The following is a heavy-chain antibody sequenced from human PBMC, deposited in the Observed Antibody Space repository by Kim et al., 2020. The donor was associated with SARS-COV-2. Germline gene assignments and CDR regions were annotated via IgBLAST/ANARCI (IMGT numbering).Heavy chain of an antibody. Sequence: GGSLRLSCAASGFTFSSYGMHWVRQAPGKGLEWVAVISYDGSNKYYADSVKGRFTISRDNSKNTLYLQMNSLRAEDTAVYYCAKDVLGYGDQNWFDPWGQGTLVTVSS. CDR3: AKDVLGYGDQNWFDP. CDR2: ISYDGSNK. V-gene: IGHV3-30*18. J-gene: IGHJ5*02. D-gene: IGHD4-17*01. CDR1: GFTFSSYG.